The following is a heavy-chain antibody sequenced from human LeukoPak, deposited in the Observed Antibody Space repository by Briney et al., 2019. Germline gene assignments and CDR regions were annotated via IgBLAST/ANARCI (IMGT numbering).Heavy chain of an antibody. Sequence: GGSLRLSCAASGFTFSSYSMNWVRQAPGKGLEWVSSISSSSSYIYYADSVKGRFTISRDNAKNSLYLQMNSLRAEDTAVYYCASEGGSKAVVPLDYWGQGTLVTVSS. D-gene: IGHD6-19*01. V-gene: IGHV3-21*01. CDR3: ASEGGSKAVVPLDY. CDR1: GFTFSSYS. CDR2: ISSSSSYI. J-gene: IGHJ4*02.